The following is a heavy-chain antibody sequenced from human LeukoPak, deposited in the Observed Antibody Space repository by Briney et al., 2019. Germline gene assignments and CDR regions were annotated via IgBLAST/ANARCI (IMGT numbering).Heavy chain of an antibody. Sequence: TGGSLRLSCAASGFTFSSYDMPWVRQATGKGLEWVSAIGTAGGTYYPGSVKGRFTISRENAKNSLYLQMNSLRAGDTAVYYCARRASSSWYFDYWGQGTLVTVSS. D-gene: IGHD6-13*01. CDR3: ARRASSSWYFDY. J-gene: IGHJ4*02. CDR2: IGTAGGT. V-gene: IGHV3-13*01. CDR1: GFTFSSYD.